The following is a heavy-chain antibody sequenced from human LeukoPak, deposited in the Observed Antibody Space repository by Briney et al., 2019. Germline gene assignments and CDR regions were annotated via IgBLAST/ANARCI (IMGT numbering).Heavy chain of an antibody. J-gene: IGHJ4*02. CDR1: GGTFSSYA. V-gene: IGHV1-69*13. D-gene: IGHD3-9*01. CDR2: IIPIFGTA. CDR3: ASGAPGYYRYYFDY. Sequence: GASVKVSCKASGGTFSSYAISWVRQAPGQGLEWMGGIIPIFGTANYAQKFQGRVTITADESTSTAYMELSSLRSEDTAVYYCASGAPGYYRYYFDYWGQGTLVTVSS.